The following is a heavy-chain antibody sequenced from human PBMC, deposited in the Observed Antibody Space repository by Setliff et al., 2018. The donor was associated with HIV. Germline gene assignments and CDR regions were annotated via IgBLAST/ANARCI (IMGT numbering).Heavy chain of an antibody. J-gene: IGHJ3*02. Sequence: ASVKVSCKASGYTFTSYAMHWVRQAPGQRLEWMGWINAGNGNTKYSQKFQGRVTITRDTSASTAYMELSSLRSEDTAVYYCARAPAKWELRYGYAFDIWGQGTMVTVSS. D-gene: IGHD1-26*01. CDR2: INAGNGNT. CDR1: GYTFTSYA. CDR3: ARAPAKWELRYGYAFDI. V-gene: IGHV1-3*01.